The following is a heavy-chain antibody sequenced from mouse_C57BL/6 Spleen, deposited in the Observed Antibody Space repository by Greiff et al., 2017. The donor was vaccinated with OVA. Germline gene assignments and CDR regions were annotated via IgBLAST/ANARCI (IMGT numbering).Heavy chain of an antibody. D-gene: IGHD1-1*01. J-gene: IGHJ1*03. V-gene: IGHV1-82*01. CDR3: ARGYGSSYGYFDV. CDR1: GYAFSSSW. CDR2: IYPGDGDT. Sequence: VQLQQSGPELVKPGASVKISCKASGYAFSSSWMNWVKQRPGKGLEWIGRIYPGDGDTNYNGKFKGKATLTADKSSSTAYMQLSSLTSEDSAVYVCARGYGSSYGYFDVWGTGTTVTVSS.